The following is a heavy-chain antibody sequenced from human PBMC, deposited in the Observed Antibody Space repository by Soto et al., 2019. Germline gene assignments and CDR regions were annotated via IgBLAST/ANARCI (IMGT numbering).Heavy chain of an antibody. CDR2: ISYSGST. D-gene: IGHD2-21*02. Sequence: SETLSLTCTVSVASINSYYWSWIRQPPGKGLEWIGFISYSGSTNRNPSLKSRVTISVDTSKNQFSLELRSVTAEDTAVYYCAKGFIRDCGGDCTVDTWGQGTLVTSPQ. V-gene: IGHV4-59*01. CDR1: VASINSYY. J-gene: IGHJ5*02. CDR3: AKGFIRDCGGDCTVDT.